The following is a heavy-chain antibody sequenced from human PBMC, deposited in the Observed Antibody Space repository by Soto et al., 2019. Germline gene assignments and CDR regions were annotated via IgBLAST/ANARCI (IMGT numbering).Heavy chain of an antibody. CDR3: TRRPSASDIGVGPLDF. V-gene: IGHV3-15*07. Sequence: EVNLVESGGGLVKPGGSLRLSCAASGFSFEDAWMNWVRQAPGKGLEWVGRIKSIADGVATEYAAPVKGRFSISRDDSTLTLFLQMNTLQTEDTGVYYCTRRPSASDIGVGPLDFWGRGTLVTVSA. CDR2: IKSIADGVAT. J-gene: IGHJ4*02. CDR1: GFSFEDAW. D-gene: IGHD3-3*01.